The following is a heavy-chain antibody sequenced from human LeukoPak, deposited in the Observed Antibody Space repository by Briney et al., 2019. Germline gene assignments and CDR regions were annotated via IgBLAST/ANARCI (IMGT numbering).Heavy chain of an antibody. J-gene: IGHJ4*02. CDR2: ISVSGGDT. V-gene: IGHV3-23*01. CDR3: VESGTYDYDTSGYFH. CDR1: GFTFSSYG. D-gene: IGHD3-22*01. Sequence: PGGSLRLSCAASGFTFSSYGVSWVRQAPAKGLEWVSAISVSGGDTYYADSVKSRFTISRDNSKNTLYLQMNSLRAEDTAVYYCVESGTYDYDTSGYFHWGQGTLVTVSS.